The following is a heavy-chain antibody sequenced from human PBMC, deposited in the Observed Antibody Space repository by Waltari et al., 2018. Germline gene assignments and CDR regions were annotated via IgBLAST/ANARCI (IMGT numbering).Heavy chain of an antibody. Sequence: QVHLVESGGGVVQPGGSLRLSCVASGFNFTLFGMHWVRQAPGKGLEWVSFISYDGSNENYADSVKGRFTMSRDNSKKMLYVQMNNLRAEDSAVYYCVKGNEIDYWGQGTLVTVSS. CDR2: ISYDGSNE. D-gene: IGHD1-1*01. J-gene: IGHJ4*02. V-gene: IGHV3-30*02. CDR1: GFNFTLFG. CDR3: VKGNEIDY.